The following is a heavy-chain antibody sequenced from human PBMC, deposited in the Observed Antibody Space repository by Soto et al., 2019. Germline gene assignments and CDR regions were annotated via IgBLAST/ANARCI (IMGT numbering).Heavy chain of an antibody. J-gene: IGHJ4*02. V-gene: IGHV3-7*03. Sequence: GGSLRLSCAASGFTLSNYWMTWVRQAPGKGLEWVANINKDGSQKNYVDSVKGRFTIARDNGQNSLSLQINSLRVEDTAVYYCVRELGLDYWGQGALVTVSS. CDR1: GFTLSNYW. CDR2: INKDGSQK. D-gene: IGHD7-27*01. CDR3: VRELGLDY.